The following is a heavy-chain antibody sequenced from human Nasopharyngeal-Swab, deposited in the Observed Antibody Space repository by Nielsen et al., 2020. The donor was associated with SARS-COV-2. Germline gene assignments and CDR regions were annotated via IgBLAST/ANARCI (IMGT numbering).Heavy chain of an antibody. Sequence: GGSLRLSCAASGFTFNTYAISWVRQAPGKGLGWVSVISGSDYSTKYADSVKGRFTISRDNSKNTVNLQMNSLRAEDTAIYYCAKDRDSGDDSDDYYHYYGMDVWGQGTTVTVSS. CDR3: AKDRDSGDDSDDYYHYYGMDV. CDR1: GFTFNTYA. J-gene: IGHJ6*02. V-gene: IGHV3-23*01. CDR2: ISGSDYST. D-gene: IGHD5-12*01.